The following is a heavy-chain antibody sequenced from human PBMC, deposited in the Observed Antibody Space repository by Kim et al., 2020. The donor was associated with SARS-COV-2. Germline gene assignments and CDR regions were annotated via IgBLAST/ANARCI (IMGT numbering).Heavy chain of an antibody. CDR1: GFTFSSYA. J-gene: IGHJ4*02. V-gene: IGHV3-23*01. D-gene: IGHD1-26*01. CDR2: ISGSGGST. Sequence: GGSLRLSCAASGFTFSSYAMSWVRQAPGKGLEWVSAISGSGGSTYYADSVKGRFTISRVNSKNTLYLQMNSLRAEDTAVYYCAKSRRGKWELLGDFDYWGQGTLVTVSS. CDR3: AKSRRGKWELLGDFDY.